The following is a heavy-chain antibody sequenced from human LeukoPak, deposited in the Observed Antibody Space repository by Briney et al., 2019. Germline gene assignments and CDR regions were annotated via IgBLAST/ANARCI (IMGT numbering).Heavy chain of an antibody. CDR2: IRYDGSDK. J-gene: IGHJ5*01. Sequence: GGSLRLSCAASGFTVSSNYVSWVRQAPGKGLEWVAFIRYDGSDKYYADSVKGRFTISRDKSKSTLYLYMNSLRAEDTAIYYCAKDYSSNWFGSWGQGILLTVSS. CDR1: GFTVSSNY. V-gene: IGHV3-30*02. CDR3: AKDYSSNWFGS. D-gene: IGHD5-18*01.